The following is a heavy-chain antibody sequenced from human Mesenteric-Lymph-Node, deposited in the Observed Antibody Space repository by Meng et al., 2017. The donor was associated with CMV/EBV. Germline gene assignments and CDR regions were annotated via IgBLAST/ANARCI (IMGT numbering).Heavy chain of an antibody. Sequence: SETLSLTCTVSGYSISSGYYWGWIRQPPGKGLEWIGNIYHSGNTYYNPSLKSRVAISVDTSKNQFSLKLNSVAAADTAVYYCARDGSGNDCWGQGMLVTVSS. CDR1: GYSISSGYY. D-gene: IGHD1-26*01. J-gene: IGHJ4*02. CDR3: ARDGSGNDC. V-gene: IGHV4-38-2*02. CDR2: IYHSGNT.